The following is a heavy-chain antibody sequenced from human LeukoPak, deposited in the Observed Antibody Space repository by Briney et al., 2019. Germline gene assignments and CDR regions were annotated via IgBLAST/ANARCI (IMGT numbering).Heavy chain of an antibody. CDR1: GYTFTDYF. D-gene: IGHD6-13*01. CDR3: ARATAAAGTSAFDI. V-gene: IGHV1-18*04. CDR2: ISAYNGNT. Sequence: GASVKVSCKASGYTFTDYFIHWVRRAPGQGLEWMGWISAYNGNTNYAQKLQGRVTMTTDTSTSTAYMELRSLRSDDTAVYYCARATAAAGTSAFDIWGQGTMVTVSS. J-gene: IGHJ3*02.